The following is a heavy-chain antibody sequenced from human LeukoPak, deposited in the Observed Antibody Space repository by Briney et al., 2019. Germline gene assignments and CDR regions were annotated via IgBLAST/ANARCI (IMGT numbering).Heavy chain of an antibody. CDR3: ARDSRLEYSSPRGGDWFDP. V-gene: IGHV4-34*01. CDR1: GGSFSGYY. D-gene: IGHD6-6*01. Sequence: SETLSLTCAVYGGSFSGYYWSWIRQPPGKGLEWIGEINHSGSTNYNPSLKSRVTISVDTSKNQFSLKLSSVTAADTAAYYCARDSRLEYSSPRGGDWFDPWGQGTLVTVSS. J-gene: IGHJ5*02. CDR2: INHSGST.